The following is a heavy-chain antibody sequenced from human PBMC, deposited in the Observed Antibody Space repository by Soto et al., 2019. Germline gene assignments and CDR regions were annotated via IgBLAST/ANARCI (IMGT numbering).Heavy chain of an antibody. D-gene: IGHD2-15*01. CDR1: GYTFTSYA. V-gene: IGHV1-3*01. J-gene: IGHJ4*02. Sequence: ASVKVSCKASGYTFTSYAMHWVRQAPGQRLEWMGWINAGNGNTKYSQKFQGRVTITRDTSASTAYMELSSLRSEDTAVYYCARGHCSGGSCYLFDYWGQGTLVTVSS. CDR2: INAGNGNT. CDR3: ARGHCSGGSCYLFDY.